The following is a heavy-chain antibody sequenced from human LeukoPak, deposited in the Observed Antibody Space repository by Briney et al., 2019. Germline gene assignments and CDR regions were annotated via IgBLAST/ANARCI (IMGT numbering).Heavy chain of an antibody. D-gene: IGHD3-3*01. CDR2: ISSSSSTI. CDR1: GFTFSSYS. CDR3: ARVLTDFWSGYYRGRYFDY. V-gene: IGHV3-48*04. Sequence: GGSLRLFCAASGFTFSSYSMNWVRQAPGKGLEGVSYISSSSSTIYYADSVKGRFTISRDNAKNSLYLQMNSLRAEDTAVYYCARVLTDFWSGYYRGRYFDYWGQGTLVTVSS. J-gene: IGHJ4*02.